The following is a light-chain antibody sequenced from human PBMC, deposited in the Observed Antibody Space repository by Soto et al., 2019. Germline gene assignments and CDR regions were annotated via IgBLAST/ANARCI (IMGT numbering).Light chain of an antibody. Sequence: QSVLTQPPSVPGAPGQRVTISCTGSSSNIGAGYDVHWYQQLPGTAPKLLIYGNSNRPSGVPDRFSGSKSGTSASLAITGLQAEDEADYYCQSYDSSLSGRGYVFGTGTKVTVL. CDR3: QSYDSSLSGRGYV. V-gene: IGLV1-40*01. CDR2: GNS. CDR1: SSNIGAGYD. J-gene: IGLJ1*01.